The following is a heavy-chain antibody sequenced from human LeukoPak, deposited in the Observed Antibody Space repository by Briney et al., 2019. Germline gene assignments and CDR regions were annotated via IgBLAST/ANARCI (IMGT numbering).Heavy chain of an antibody. CDR1: GFTFTSYS. D-gene: IGHD6-13*01. J-gene: IGHJ6*02. Sequence: GGSMRPSCPAYGFTFTSYSTNCDRQAPGKGLEWVSSISSSSSYIYYAESVKGRFTISRDNAKNSLYLQMNSLRAEDTAVYYCARDVVPYSSSWFYYYYYGMDVWGQGTTVTVSS. CDR3: ARDVVPYSSSWFYYYYYGMDV. CDR2: ISSSSSYI. V-gene: IGHV3-21*01.